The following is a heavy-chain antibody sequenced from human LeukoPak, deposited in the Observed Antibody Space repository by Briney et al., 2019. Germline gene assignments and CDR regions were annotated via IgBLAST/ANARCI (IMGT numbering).Heavy chain of an antibody. CDR2: MYTSGST. Sequence: PSETLSLTCTVSGGSISTYYWSWIRQSPGKGLEWIGYMYTSGSTNYNPSLRSRVTISVDTSKNQLPLKLSSVTPADTAVYYCATFYSNSPYFDYWGQGTLVTVSS. CDR1: GGSISTYY. V-gene: IGHV4-4*09. D-gene: IGHD4-11*01. J-gene: IGHJ4*02. CDR3: ATFYSNSPYFDY.